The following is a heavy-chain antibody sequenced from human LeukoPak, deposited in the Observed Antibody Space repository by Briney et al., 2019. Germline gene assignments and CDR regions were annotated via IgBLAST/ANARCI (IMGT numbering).Heavy chain of an antibody. CDR1: GGSISSSSYY. Sequence: SETLSLTCTVSGGSISSSSYYWGWIRQPPGKGLEWIGYIYYSGSTYYNPSLKSRVTISVDTSKNQFSLKLSSVTAADTAVYYCARENRDGYGAPFDPWGQGTLVTVSS. CDR2: IYYSGST. CDR3: ARENRDGYGAPFDP. J-gene: IGHJ5*02. V-gene: IGHV4-31*03. D-gene: IGHD5-24*01.